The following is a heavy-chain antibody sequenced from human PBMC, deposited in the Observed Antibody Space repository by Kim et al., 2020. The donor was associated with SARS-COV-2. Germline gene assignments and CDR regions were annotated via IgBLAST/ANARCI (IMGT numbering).Heavy chain of an antibody. CDR3: AGASSIAASYY. D-gene: IGHD6-13*01. V-gene: IGHV1-2*06. CDR2: INPNSGGT. Sequence: ASVKVSCKASGYTFTGYYMHWVRQAPGQGLEWMGRINPNSGGTNYAQKFQGRVTMTRETYISTAYMELSRLRSDDTAVYSCAGASSIAASYYWGQGTMVTVSS. J-gene: IGHJ4*02. CDR1: GYTFTGYY.